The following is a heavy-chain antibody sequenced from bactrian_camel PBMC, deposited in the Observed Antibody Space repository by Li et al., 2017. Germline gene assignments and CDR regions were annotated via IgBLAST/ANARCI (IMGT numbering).Heavy chain of an antibody. CDR3: AAARTLTDWARGRAD. CDR2: VVVSSGRT. Sequence: VQLVESGGGLVQTGESLSLSCEVSGYTTCMAWFRQGVGKEREAVASVVVSSGRTYYFGNVKGRFGISISQDNGKNTVYLQMNNLRPEDTARYICAAARTLTDWARGRADWGQGTQVTVS. D-gene: IGHD5*01. J-gene: IGHJ4*01. CDR1: GYTTC. V-gene: IGHV3S63*01.